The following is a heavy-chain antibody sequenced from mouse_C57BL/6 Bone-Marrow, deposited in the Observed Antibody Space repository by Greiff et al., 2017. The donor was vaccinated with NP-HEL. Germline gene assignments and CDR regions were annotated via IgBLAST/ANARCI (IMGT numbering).Heavy chain of an antibody. CDR3: ARGATVVAMDY. Sequence: EVKLVESGGGLVQPGGSLKLSCAASGFTFSDYYMYWVRQTPEKRLEWVAYISNGGGSTYYPDTVKGRFTISRDNAKNTLYLQMSRLKSEDTAMYYCARGATVVAMDYWGQGTSVTVSS. J-gene: IGHJ4*01. V-gene: IGHV5-12*01. D-gene: IGHD1-1*01. CDR2: ISNGGGST. CDR1: GFTFSDYY.